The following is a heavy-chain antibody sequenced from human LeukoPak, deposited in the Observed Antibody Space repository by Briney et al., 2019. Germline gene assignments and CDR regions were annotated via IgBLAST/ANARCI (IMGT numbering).Heavy chain of an antibody. J-gene: IGHJ5*01. CDR2: IIEDGVVS. CDR1: GFTFSSYW. D-gene: IGHD4-17*01. V-gene: IGHV3-7*04. CDR3: ARGVTTPDS. Sequence: GGALRLSCAASGFTFSSYWMSWVRQAPGKGLEWVAGIIEDGVVSYSVDSVKGRFTPSRDNIKDSLYLQLNSLRAEDTAVYYCARGVTTPDSWGHGTLVT.